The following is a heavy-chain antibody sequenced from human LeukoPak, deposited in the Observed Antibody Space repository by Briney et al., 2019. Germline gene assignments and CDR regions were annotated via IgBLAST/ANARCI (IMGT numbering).Heavy chain of an antibody. CDR2: INPNSGGT. Sequence: ASVKVSCKASGYTFTGYYMHWVRQAPGQGLEWMGWINPNSGGTNYAQKFQGRVTMTRNTSISTAYMELSSLRSEDTAVYYCARVRRNWFDPWGRGTLVTVSS. J-gene: IGHJ5*02. CDR3: ARVRRNWFDP. V-gene: IGHV1-2*02. CDR1: GYTFTGYY.